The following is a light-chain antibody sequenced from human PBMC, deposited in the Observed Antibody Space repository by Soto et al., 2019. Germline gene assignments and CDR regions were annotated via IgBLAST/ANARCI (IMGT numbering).Light chain of an antibody. Sequence: EIVMTQSPATLSVSPGERATLSCRASQSVSSNLAWYQQRPGQAPRLLIYGASTRATGIPARFSGSGSGTKFTLTISGLQSEDFAVYFCQQYNNWPPLTFGGGTKVEIK. J-gene: IGKJ4*01. V-gene: IGKV3-15*01. CDR2: GAS. CDR1: QSVSSN. CDR3: QQYNNWPPLT.